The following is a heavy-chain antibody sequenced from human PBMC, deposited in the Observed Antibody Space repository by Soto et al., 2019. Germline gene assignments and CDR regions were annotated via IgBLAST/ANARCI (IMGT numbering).Heavy chain of an antibody. CDR1: GYTFSGYY. D-gene: IGHD2-2*02. CDR2: INPNSGGT. CDR3: ARYLTEGYCTITGCYTRPLYGMDV. V-gene: IGHV1-2*02. Sequence: XSVKVSCKASGYTFSGYYIHWLRQAPGQGLEWMGWINPNSGGTNYAQKFQGRVTVTRDTPTSTAYMELSRLTSDDTAVYYCARYLTEGYCTITGCYTRPLYGMDVWGQGSTVTVSS. J-gene: IGHJ6*02.